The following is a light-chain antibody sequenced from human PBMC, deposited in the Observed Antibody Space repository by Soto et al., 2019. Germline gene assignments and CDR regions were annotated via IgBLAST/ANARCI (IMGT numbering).Light chain of an antibody. V-gene: IGKV3-20*01. J-gene: IGKJ5*01. CDR1: QSVSIR. CDR2: GAS. Sequence: VLTQSPGTLSVSPGERATLSCRASQSVSIRLAWYQHKSGQAPRLLISGASSRATGIPDRFSGSGSGTDFTLTISRLEPEDFALYYCQHYYGTSPITFGQATRLAIK. CDR3: QHYYGTSPIT.